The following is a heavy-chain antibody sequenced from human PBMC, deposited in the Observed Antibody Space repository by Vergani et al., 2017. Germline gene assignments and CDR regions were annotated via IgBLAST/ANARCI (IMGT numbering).Heavy chain of an antibody. CDR3: ARTYYYDSSGYYPHWYFDL. Sequence: EVQLVESGGGLVQPGGSLRLSCAASGFTFSSYEMNWVRQAPGKGLEWVSYISSSGSTIYYADSVKGRFTISRDNAKNSLYLQMNSLRAEDTAVYYCARTYYYDSSGYYPHWYFDLWGRGTLVTVSS. J-gene: IGHJ2*01. V-gene: IGHV3-48*03. D-gene: IGHD3-22*01. CDR2: ISSSGSTI. CDR1: GFTFSSYE.